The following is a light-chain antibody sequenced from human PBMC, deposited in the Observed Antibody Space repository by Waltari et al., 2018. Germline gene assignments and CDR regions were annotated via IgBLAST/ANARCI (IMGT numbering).Light chain of an antibody. CDR1: QSVRTY. CDR2: DAS. V-gene: IGKV3-11*01. J-gene: IGKJ4*01. Sequence: EIVLTQSPATLSLSPGERATLSCRASQSVRTYLAWYQHRPGQAPRLLIYDASNRATDIPARFSGSASGTDFTLTISSLQPEDFAVYYCQERSNWPGGAFGGGTKVEI. CDR3: QERSNWPGGA.